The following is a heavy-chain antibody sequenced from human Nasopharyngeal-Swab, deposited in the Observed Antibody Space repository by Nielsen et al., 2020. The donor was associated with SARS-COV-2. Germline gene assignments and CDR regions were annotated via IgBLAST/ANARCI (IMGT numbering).Heavy chain of an antibody. D-gene: IGHD3-22*01. V-gene: IGHV4-4*02. CDR2: IHHSGST. CDR3: ARQPDRYYYDSSGYSDY. J-gene: IGHJ4*02. Sequence: WIRHPPGKGLEWIGEIHHSGSTNYNPSLKSRVTISVDKSKNQFSLKLSSVTAADTAVYYCARQPDRYYYDSSGYSDYWGQGTLVTVSS.